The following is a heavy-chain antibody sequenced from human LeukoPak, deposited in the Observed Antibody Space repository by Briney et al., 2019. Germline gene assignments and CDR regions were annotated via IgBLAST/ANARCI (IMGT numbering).Heavy chain of an antibody. J-gene: IGHJ4*02. D-gene: IGHD3-22*01. CDR1: GFTFSDYY. Sequence: PGGSLRLSCAASGFTFSDYYMSWVRQAPGKGLEWVSYISSSGSTIYYADSVKGRFTISRDNAKNSLYLQMNSLRAEDTAVYYCAVGYYYGSSGYPVDYWGQGTLVTVSS. CDR2: ISSSGSTI. CDR3: AVGYYYGSSGYPVDY. V-gene: IGHV3-11*01.